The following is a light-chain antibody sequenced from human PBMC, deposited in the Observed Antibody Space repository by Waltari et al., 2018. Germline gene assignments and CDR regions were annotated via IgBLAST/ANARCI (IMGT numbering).Light chain of an antibody. V-gene: IGLV1-44*01. CDR2: SNN. J-gene: IGLJ2*01. CDR1: NSNIGSNT. Sequence: QSVLTQPPSASGTPGQRVTISCSGSNSNIGSNTVNWYQQLPGTAPKLLIYSNNQRPSGVPDRFSGSKSGTSASLAISGLQSEDEAHYYCSSRGGSLAGVVFGGGTKLTVL. CDR3: SSRGGSLAGVV.